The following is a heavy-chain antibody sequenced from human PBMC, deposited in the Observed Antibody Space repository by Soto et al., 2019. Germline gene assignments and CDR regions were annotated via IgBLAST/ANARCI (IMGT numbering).Heavy chain of an antibody. V-gene: IGHV5-51*01. CDR3: ARALRGYSYGYGMDV. J-gene: IGHJ6*02. D-gene: IGHD5-18*01. CDR1: GYSFTSYW. CDR2: IYPGDSDT. Sequence: PGESLKISCKGSGYSFTSYWIGWVRQMPGKGLEWMGIIYPGDSDTRYSPSFQGQVTISVDKSISTAYLQWSSLKASDTAMYYCARALRGYSYGYGMDVWGQGTTVTVSS.